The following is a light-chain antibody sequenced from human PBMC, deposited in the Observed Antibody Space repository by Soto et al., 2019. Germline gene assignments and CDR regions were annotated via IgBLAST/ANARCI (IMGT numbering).Light chain of an antibody. V-gene: IGLV2-8*01. CDR3: SSFAGSNNFPYV. Sequence: QSALTQPPSASGSPGQSVTISCTGTSSDVGAYDYVSWYQQHPGKAPKLMIYEINKRPSGVPERFSGSKSGNTASLTVSGLQAEDEADYYCSSFAGSNNFPYVFGTGTKVTVL. CDR1: SSDVGAYDY. CDR2: EIN. J-gene: IGLJ1*01.